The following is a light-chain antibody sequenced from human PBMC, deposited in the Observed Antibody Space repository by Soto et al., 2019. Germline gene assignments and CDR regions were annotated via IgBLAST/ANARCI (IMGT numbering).Light chain of an antibody. CDR3: QQYGSSPFT. V-gene: IGKV3-20*01. CDR1: QSVNSRD. Sequence: DTVLTQSPGTLSLSPGERATLSCRASQSVNSRDLAWYQQRPGQAPRLLIYAASSRATGIPDRFSGSGSGTDFTLTISRLEPEDFAVYYCQQYGSSPFTFGQGTRLEIK. J-gene: IGKJ5*01. CDR2: AAS.